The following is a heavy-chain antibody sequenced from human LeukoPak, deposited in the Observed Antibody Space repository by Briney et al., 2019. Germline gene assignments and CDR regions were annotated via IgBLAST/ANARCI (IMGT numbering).Heavy chain of an antibody. Sequence: GGSLRLSCAASGFTFSSYSMNWVRQAPGKGLEWVSYISSSSSTIYYADSVKGRFTISRDNAKNSLYLQMNSLRAEDTAVYYCAKSFKYGSGYNYNSFDYWGQGTLVTVSS. D-gene: IGHD3-10*01. J-gene: IGHJ4*02. V-gene: IGHV3-48*04. CDR1: GFTFSSYS. CDR2: ISSSSSTI. CDR3: AKSFKYGSGYNYNSFDY.